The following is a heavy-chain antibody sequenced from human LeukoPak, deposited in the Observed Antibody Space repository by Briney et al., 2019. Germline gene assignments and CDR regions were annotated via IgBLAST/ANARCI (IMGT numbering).Heavy chain of an antibody. J-gene: IGHJ6*03. CDR2: ITSGSSYI. Sequence: GGSLRLSCAGSGFTFRSYGMSWVRQAPGKGLEWVSSITSGSSYIYYADSVKGRFTISRDNAKNSLYLQMNSLRAEDTAVYYCARDPYSGSYGNYYYYFMDVWGKGATVTISS. V-gene: IGHV3-21*01. CDR1: GFTFRSYG. D-gene: IGHD1-26*01. CDR3: ARDPYSGSYGNYYYYFMDV.